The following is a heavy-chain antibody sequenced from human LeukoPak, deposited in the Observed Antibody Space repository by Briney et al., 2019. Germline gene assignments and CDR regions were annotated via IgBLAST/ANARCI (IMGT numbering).Heavy chain of an antibody. Sequence: PSETLSLTCAVSGGSVSSGGYSWSWIRQPPGKGLEWIGYIYYSGSTNYNPSLKSRVTISVDTSKNQFSLKLSSVTAADTAVYYCARGPVFFQYYYGSGSTFDYWGQGTLVTVYS. V-gene: IGHV4-61*08. CDR3: ARGPVFFQYYYGSGSTFDY. CDR1: GGSVSSGGYS. CDR2: IYYSGST. J-gene: IGHJ4*02. D-gene: IGHD3-10*01.